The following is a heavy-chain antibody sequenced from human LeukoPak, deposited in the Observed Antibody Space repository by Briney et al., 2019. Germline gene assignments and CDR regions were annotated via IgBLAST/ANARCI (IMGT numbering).Heavy chain of an antibody. D-gene: IGHD6-19*01. CDR3: ARQGGGWYHFDY. Sequence: SETLSLTCTVSGGSISSSSYYWGWIRQPPGKGLEWIGSIYYSGSTYYNPSLKSRVTISVDTSKNQFSPRLSSVTAADTAVYYCARQGGGWYHFDYWGQGTLVTVSS. CDR2: IYYSGST. J-gene: IGHJ4*02. V-gene: IGHV4-39*01. CDR1: GGSISSSSYY.